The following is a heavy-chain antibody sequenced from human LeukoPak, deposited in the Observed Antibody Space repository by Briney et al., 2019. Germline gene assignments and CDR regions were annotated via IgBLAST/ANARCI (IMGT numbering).Heavy chain of an antibody. Sequence: SETLSLTCTVSGGSISSGSYYWSWIRQPAGKGLEWIGYIYYSGSTNYNPSLKSRVTISVDTSKNQFSLKLSSVTAADTAVYYCARGPWGPNGAIDYWGQGTLVTVSS. CDR2: IYYSGST. CDR1: GGSISSGSYY. V-gene: IGHV4-61*10. CDR3: ARGPWGPNGAIDY. D-gene: IGHD3-16*01. J-gene: IGHJ4*02.